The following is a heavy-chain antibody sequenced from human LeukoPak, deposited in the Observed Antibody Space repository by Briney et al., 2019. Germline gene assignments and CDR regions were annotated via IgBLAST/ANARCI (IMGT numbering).Heavy chain of an antibody. J-gene: IGHJ4*02. CDR3: ARERTLTSCYNY. V-gene: IGHV1-2*02. Sequence: GASLKVSCKASAYTFNGYYMHWVRQAPGQALERMESINPNSAGTNYAQQFQGRVTMTRDTSISTAYMELSRLRSDDTAVYYCARERTLTSCYNYSGQGTLVTVA. CDR2: INPNSAGT. CDR1: AYTFNGYY. D-gene: IGHD2-15*01.